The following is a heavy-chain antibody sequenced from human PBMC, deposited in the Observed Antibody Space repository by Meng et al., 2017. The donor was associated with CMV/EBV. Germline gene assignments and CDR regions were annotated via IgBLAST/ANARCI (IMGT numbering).Heavy chain of an antibody. CDR2: IYTSGST. J-gene: IGHJ4*02. D-gene: IGHD3-22*01. Sequence: QLQLHESCPGLVKPSETLSLTCTVSGGSISSYYWSWIRQPAGKGLEWIGRIYTSGSTNYNPSLKSRVTMSVDTSKNQFSLKLSSVTAADTAVYYCARGGLYYYDSSGHFDYWGQGTLVTVSS. CDR3: ARGGLYYYDSSGHFDY. CDR1: GGSISSYY. V-gene: IGHV4-4*07.